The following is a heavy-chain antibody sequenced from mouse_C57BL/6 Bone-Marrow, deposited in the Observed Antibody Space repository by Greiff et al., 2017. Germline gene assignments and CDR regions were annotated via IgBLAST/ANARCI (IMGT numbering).Heavy chain of an antibody. J-gene: IGHJ3*01. V-gene: IGHV1-82*01. CDR3: ARSHDGYYTY. CDR2: IYPGNGDT. CDR1: GYAFSSSW. D-gene: IGHD2-3*01. Sequence: VQRVESGPELVKPGASVKISCKASGYAFSSSWMNWVKQRPGKGLEWIGQIYPGNGDTNYNGKFKGKATLTADKSSSTAYMQLSSLTSEDSAVXFCARSHDGYYTYWGQGTLVTVSA.